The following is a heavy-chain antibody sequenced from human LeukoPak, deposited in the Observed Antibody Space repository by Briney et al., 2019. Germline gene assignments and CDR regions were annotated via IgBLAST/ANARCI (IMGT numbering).Heavy chain of an antibody. Sequence: GGSLRLSCAASGYTFDDYGLRWVRQAPRKGLEGVSGINWNGGSTGYADSLKGRFTISRDNAKNSLYLQMNSLRADDTAVYYCAREGLSLALDATDEAFDVWGLGTLDTVSS. D-gene: IGHD6-19*01. CDR2: INWNGGST. CDR3: AREGLSLALDATDEAFDV. CDR1: GYTFDDYG. J-gene: IGHJ3*01. V-gene: IGHV3-20*04.